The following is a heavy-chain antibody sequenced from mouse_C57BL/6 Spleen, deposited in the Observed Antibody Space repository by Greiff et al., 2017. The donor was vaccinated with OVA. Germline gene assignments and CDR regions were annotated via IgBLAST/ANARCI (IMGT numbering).Heavy chain of an antibody. CDR3: ARDYYGHFDY. CDR2: ISSGSSTI. CDR1: GFTFSDYG. V-gene: IGHV5-17*01. J-gene: IGHJ2*01. D-gene: IGHD1-1*01. Sequence: EVHLVESGGGLVKPGGSLKLSCAASGFTFSDYGMHWVRQAPEKGLEWVAYISSGSSTIYYADTVKGRFTISRDNAKNTLFLQMTSLRSEDTAMYYCARDYYGHFDYWGQGTTLTVSS.